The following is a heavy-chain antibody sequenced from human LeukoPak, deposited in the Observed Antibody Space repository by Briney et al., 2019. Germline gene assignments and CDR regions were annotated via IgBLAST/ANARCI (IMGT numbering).Heavy chain of an antibody. CDR3: ARCDRWLQSPPFDY. Sequence: ASVKVSCKASGYTFTSYYMHWVRQAPGQGLEWMGIINPSGCSTSYAQKFQGRVTMTRDMSTSTVNMELSSLRSEDTAVYYCARCDRWLQSPPFDYWGQGTLVTVSS. V-gene: IGHV1-46*01. D-gene: IGHD5-24*01. J-gene: IGHJ4*02. CDR2: INPSGCST. CDR1: GYTFTSYY.